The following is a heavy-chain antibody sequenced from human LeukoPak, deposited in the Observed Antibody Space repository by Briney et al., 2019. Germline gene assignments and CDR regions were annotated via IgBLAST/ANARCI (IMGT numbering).Heavy chain of an antibody. J-gene: IGHJ6*02. CDR3: ATRSAPYYYYGMDV. CDR2: IYYSGTT. CDR1: GGSISSYY. Sequence: SETLSLTCTVSGGSISSYYWSWIRQPPGKGLEWIGYIYYSGTTYYNPSLKSRVTISVDTSKNQFSLKLSSVTAADTAVYYCATRSAPYYYYGMDVWGQGTTVTVSS. V-gene: IGHV4-59*12.